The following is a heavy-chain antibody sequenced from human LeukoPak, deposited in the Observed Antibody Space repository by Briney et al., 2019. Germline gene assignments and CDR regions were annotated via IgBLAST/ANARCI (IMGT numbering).Heavy chain of an antibody. J-gene: IGHJ4*02. D-gene: IGHD2-2*01. CDR2: IDPSDSYT. V-gene: IGHV5-10-1*01. Sequence: GASLKISCKGSGYSFTSYWISWVRQMPGKGLEWMGRIDPSDSYTNYSPSFQGHVTISADKSISTAYLQWSSLKASDTAMYYCATLAGDCSSTSCYAGGRDYWSQGTLVTVSS. CDR3: ATLAGDCSSTSCYAGGRDY. CDR1: GYSFTSYW.